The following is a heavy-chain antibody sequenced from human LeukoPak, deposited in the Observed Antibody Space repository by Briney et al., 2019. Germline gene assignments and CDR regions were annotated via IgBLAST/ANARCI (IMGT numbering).Heavy chain of an antibody. CDR2: INHSGST. CDR3: ARGLVNNYYDSRNWFDP. J-gene: IGHJ5*02. D-gene: IGHD3-22*01. Sequence: GSLRLSCAASGFTFSSYGMSWIRRPPGKGLEWIGEINHSGSTNYNPSLKSRVTISVDTSKNQFSLKLSSVTAADTAVYYCARGLVNNYYDSRNWFDPWGQGTLVTVSS. CDR1: GFTFSSYG. V-gene: IGHV4-34*01.